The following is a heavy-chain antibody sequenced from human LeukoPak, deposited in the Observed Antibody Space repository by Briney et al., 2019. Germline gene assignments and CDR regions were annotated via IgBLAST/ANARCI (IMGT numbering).Heavy chain of an antibody. CDR3: AKCGNSGCHLIDY. CDR1: GFNFNKYA. CDR2: INAEGGST. V-gene: IGHV3-64*04. J-gene: IGHJ4*02. D-gene: IGHD5-12*01. Sequence: GGSLRLSCSASGFNFNKYALHWVRQAPGKGLDYVSGINAEGGSTYYADSVRGRFTISRDNSESTIYLQMDSLRDEDTAIYYCAKCGNSGCHLIDYWGQGTLVTVSS.